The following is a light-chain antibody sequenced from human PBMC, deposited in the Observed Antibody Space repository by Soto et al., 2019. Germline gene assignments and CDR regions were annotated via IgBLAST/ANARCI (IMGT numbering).Light chain of an antibody. J-gene: IGKJ1*01. Sequence: DIQMTQSPSTLSASVGDRVVITCRASQNINKWLAWYQPKPGKAPNFLIYDASTLETGVPSRFSGSGSGTEFTLTISSVQRYDFATFYCQQYDTFARTFGQGTK. CDR3: QQYDTFART. V-gene: IGKV1-5*01. CDR1: QNINKW. CDR2: DAS.